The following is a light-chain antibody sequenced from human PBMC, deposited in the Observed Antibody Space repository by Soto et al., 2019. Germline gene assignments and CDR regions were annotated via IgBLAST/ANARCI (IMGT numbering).Light chain of an antibody. CDR3: QQSYSTLFT. Sequence: DIQMTQSPSSLSASVGDRVTITCRASQTIIRYLNWYQQKPGRAPNLLIYAASSLQSGVPSRFSGSGSGTEFTLTIIRLQPEDFATYYCQQSYSTLFTFGPGTKVEIK. CDR1: QTIIRY. CDR2: AAS. V-gene: IGKV1-39*01. J-gene: IGKJ3*01.